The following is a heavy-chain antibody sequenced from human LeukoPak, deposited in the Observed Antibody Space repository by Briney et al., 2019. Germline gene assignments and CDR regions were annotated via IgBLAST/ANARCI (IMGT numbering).Heavy chain of an antibody. CDR1: GGTFSSYA. V-gene: IGHV1-69*05. D-gene: IGHD6-13*01. J-gene: IGHJ4*02. CDR3: AGFNNQIAADY. Sequence: GASVKVSCKASGGTFSSYAISWVRQAPGQGLEWMGGIIPIFGTANYAQKFQGRVTITTDESTSTAYMELSSLRSEDTAVYYCAGFNNQIAADYWGQGTLVTVSS. CDR2: IIPIFGTA.